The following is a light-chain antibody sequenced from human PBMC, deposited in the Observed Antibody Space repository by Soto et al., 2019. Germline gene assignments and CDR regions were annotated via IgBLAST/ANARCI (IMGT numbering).Light chain of an antibody. Sequence: DIQLTQSPSFLSASVGDGVTITCRASQGISSYLAWYQQRPGKAPKLLIYAASTLQSGVPSRFSGRGSGTEFTLTISSLQPDDFATSYCQQFNSYPTFGGGTKVEIK. CDR2: AAS. CDR1: QGISSY. J-gene: IGKJ4*02. CDR3: QQFNSYPT. V-gene: IGKV1-9*01.